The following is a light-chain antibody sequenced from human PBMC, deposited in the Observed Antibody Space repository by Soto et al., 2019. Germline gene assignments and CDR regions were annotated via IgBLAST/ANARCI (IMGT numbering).Light chain of an antibody. CDR2: GTS. CDR1: QGVRSN. V-gene: IGKV3-15*01. J-gene: IGKJ1*01. CDR3: QQYNNWPPT. Sequence: EIVFTQSPGTLSLSPGERATLSCRASQGVRSNLAWYQQKPGQAHRLLIYGTSTRDTGVPARFSGSGSGTEVTLTISSLQSEEFPVYYCQQYNNWPPTFGQGTKV.